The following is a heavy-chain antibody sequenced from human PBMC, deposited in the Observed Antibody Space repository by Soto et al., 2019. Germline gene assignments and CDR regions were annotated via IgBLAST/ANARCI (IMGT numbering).Heavy chain of an antibody. D-gene: IGHD2-2*01. Sequence: PGGSLRLSCADSGFTFRDYWMSWVRQAPGKGLEWVGNIKQDGSGKYNVASVNGRFTISRANAKSSLSLQMNSLRAEDTAVYYCARENSFIGYCTSTSCPAFDIWGKGTVVT. V-gene: IGHV3-7*03. CDR1: GFTFRDYW. CDR2: IKQDGSGK. CDR3: ARENSFIGYCTSTSCPAFDI. J-gene: IGHJ3*02.